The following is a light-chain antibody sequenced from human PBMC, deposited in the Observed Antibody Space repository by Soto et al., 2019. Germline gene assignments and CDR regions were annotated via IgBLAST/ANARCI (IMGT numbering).Light chain of an antibody. CDR1: QSVDSRY. CDR2: GAS. V-gene: IGKV3-20*01. CDR3: QQYGSSPQT. Sequence: EIVLTQSPGTLSLSPGERATLSCRASQSVDSRYLAWYQQKPGQAPRLLIYGASSRATGIPDRFSGSGSGTDFTLTISRLETEDFAVYYCQQYGSSPQTFGQGTRLEIK. J-gene: IGKJ5*01.